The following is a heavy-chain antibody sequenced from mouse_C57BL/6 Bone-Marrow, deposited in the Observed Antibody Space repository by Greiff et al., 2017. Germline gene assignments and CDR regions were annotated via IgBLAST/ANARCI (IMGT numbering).Heavy chain of an antibody. CDR3: TSRLLSYAMDY. Sequence: VQLKESGGGLVQPGGSMKLSCAASGFTFSDAWMDWVRQSPEKGLEWVAEIRNKANNHATYYAESVKGRFTISRDDSKSSVYLQMNSLRAEDTGIYYCTSRLLSYAMDYWGQGTSVTVSS. CDR1: GFTFSDAW. D-gene: IGHD2-10*01. V-gene: IGHV6-6*01. J-gene: IGHJ4*01. CDR2: IRNKANNHAT.